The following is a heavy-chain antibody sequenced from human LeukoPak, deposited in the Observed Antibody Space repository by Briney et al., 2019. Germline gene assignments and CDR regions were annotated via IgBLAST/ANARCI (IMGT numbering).Heavy chain of an antibody. D-gene: IGHD1-26*01. CDR3: ARGRSNYYGMDV. CDR2: IYYNGST. CDR1: DGSINSYY. V-gene: IGHV4-59*01. Sequence: PSETPSLTCSVSDGSINSYYWNWIRRPPGKGLEWIGYIYYNGSTNYSPSLKSRVTMSVDTSKNLFSLKVSSVTAADTAVYYCARGRSNYYGMDVWGQGTTVTVSS. J-gene: IGHJ6*02.